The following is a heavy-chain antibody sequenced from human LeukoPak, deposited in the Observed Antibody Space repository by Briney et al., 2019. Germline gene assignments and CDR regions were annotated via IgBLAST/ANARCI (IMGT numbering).Heavy chain of an antibody. CDR1: GFTFGDYA. D-gene: IGHD4-17*01. J-gene: IGHJ4*02. V-gene: IGHV3-49*04. Sequence: PGGSLRLSCTASGFTFGDYAMSWVRQAPGKGLEWVGFIRSKAYGGTTEYAASVKGRFTISRDDSKSIAYLQMNSLKTEDTAVYYCTLNGYGDYVDFDYWGQGTLVTVSS. CDR3: TLNGYGDYVDFDY. CDR2: IRSKAYGGTT.